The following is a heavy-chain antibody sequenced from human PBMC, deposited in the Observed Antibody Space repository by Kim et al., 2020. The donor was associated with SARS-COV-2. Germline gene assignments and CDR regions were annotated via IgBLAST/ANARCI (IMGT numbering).Heavy chain of an antibody. J-gene: IGHJ4*02. CDR2: ISYDGGNK. CDR3: AKEQVRESEYCGTDY. Sequence: GGSLRLSCTASGFTFSRYGMHWVRQVPGKGLEWVAFISYDGGNKQYADSVKGRVTISRDNSESTLYLQLSGPRPDDTAVYHCAKEQVRESEYCGTDYWGQGTPVIVSS. CDR1: GFTFSRYG. V-gene: IGHV3-30*18. D-gene: IGHD2-15*01.